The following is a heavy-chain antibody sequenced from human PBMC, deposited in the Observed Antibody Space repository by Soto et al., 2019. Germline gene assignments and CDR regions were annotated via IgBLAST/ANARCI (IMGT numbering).Heavy chain of an antibody. CDR2: IIPIFGTT. CDR1: GGTFSSSG. V-gene: IGHV1-69*12. J-gene: IGHJ4*02. Sequence: QVQLVQSGAEVKKPGSSVKVSCKASGGTFSSSGISWVRQAPGQGLEWMGGIIPIFGTTNYAQKFQGRVTITADESTTTAHMELSSLRSEDTAVYYCARVKNPYDRGGPFDYWGQGTLVTVSS. CDR3: ARVKNPYDRGGPFDY. D-gene: IGHD3-22*01.